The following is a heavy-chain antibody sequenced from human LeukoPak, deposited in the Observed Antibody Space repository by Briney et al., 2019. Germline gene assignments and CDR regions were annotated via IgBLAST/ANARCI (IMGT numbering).Heavy chain of an antibody. V-gene: IGHV1-18*01. CDR1: GYTFTSYG. CDR2: ISAYNGNT. D-gene: IGHD3-22*01. CDR3: ARADYYDSSGPRDY. Sequence: ASVKVSCKASGYTFTSYGISWARQAPGQGLEWMGWISAYNGNTNYAQKLQGRVTMTTDTSTSTAYMELRSLRSDDTAVYYCARADYYDSSGPRDYWGQGTLVTVSS. J-gene: IGHJ4*02.